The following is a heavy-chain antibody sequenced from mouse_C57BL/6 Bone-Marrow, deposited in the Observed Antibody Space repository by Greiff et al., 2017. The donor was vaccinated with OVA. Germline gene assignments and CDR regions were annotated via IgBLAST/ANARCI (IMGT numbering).Heavy chain of an antibody. Sequence: EVKLQESGGGLVQSGRSLRLSCATSGFTFSDFYMEWVRQAPGKGLEWIAASRNKANDYTTEYSASVKGRFIVSRDTSQSILYLQMNALRAEDTAIYYCARDDWDGGFAYWGQGTLVTVSA. CDR3: ARDDWDGGFAY. CDR2: SRNKANDYTT. J-gene: IGHJ3*01. CDR1: GFTFSDFY. D-gene: IGHD4-1*01. V-gene: IGHV7-1*01.